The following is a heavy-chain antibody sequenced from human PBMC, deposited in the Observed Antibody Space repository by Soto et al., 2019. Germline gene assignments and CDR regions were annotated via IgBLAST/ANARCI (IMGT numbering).Heavy chain of an antibody. Sequence: PSETLSPTCTVSGGSISSYYWSWIRQPPGKGLDWIGYIYYSGSTNYNPSLKSRVTISVDTSKNQFSLKLSSVTAADTAVYYCARHVKDYYDSSGYYYYYFDYWGQGTLVTVSS. CDR3: ARHVKDYYDSSGYYYYYFDY. J-gene: IGHJ4*02. V-gene: IGHV4-59*08. CDR1: GGSISSYY. D-gene: IGHD3-22*01. CDR2: IYYSGST.